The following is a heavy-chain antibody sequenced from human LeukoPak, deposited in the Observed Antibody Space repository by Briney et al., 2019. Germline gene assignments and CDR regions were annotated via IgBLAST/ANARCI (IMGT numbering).Heavy chain of an antibody. CDR2: IGGTNGST. V-gene: IGHV3-23*01. CDR1: GFTFSDNA. J-gene: IGHJ4*02. CDR3: VRDGGYSTSLGDY. Sequence: GGSLRLSCAVAGFTFSDNAMSWGRQAPGKGREWVAFIGGTNGSTYYADSVKGRFTISRDNPKITRHLQMNRLRAEDTAVYHCVRDGGYSTSLGDYWGQGTLVTVSS. D-gene: IGHD6-13*01.